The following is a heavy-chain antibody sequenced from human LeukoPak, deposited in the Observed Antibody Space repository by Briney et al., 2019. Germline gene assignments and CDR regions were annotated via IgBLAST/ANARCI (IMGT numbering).Heavy chain of an antibody. CDR2: IYTSGST. Sequence: SETLSLTCTVSGGSISSGSYYWSWIRQPAGKGLEWIGPIYTSGSTNYNPSLKSRVTISVDTSKNQFSLKLNSVTAADTAVYYCARHLTYIVVVPAATIDWGQGTLVTVSS. V-gene: IGHV4-61*02. CDR1: GGSISSGSYY. D-gene: IGHD2-2*01. J-gene: IGHJ4*02. CDR3: ARHLTYIVVVPAATID.